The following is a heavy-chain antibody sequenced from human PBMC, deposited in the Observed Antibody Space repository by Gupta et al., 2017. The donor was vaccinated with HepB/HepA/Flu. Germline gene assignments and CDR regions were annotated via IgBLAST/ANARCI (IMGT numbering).Heavy chain of an antibody. CDR2: ISNKPNSYTT. CDR3: ARGSDYYYYAMNV. CDR1: GFTFSDHY. D-gene: IGHD6-6*01. V-gene: IGHV3-72*01. Sequence: EVQLVQSGGGLVQPGGSLRLPWVGSGFTFSDHYMDWVRQAAGKGLEWIGRISNKPNSYTTESASSVKGRFTISSYDSKSVIYLQMNNLKSDYTAVYYCARGSDYYYYAMNVWGQGTTVTVSS. J-gene: IGHJ6*02.